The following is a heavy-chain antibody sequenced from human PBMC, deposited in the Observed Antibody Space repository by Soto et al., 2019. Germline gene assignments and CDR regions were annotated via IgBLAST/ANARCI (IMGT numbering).Heavy chain of an antibody. Sequence: GASVKVSCKASGYTFTSYDINWVRQATGQGLEWMGWMNPNSGNTGYAQKLQGRVTMTRNTSISTAYMELSSLRSEDTAVYYCARGFITTSLNYYYYGMDVWGQGTTVT. CDR2: MNPNSGNT. V-gene: IGHV1-8*01. J-gene: IGHJ6*02. CDR3: ARGFITTSLNYYYYGMDV. CDR1: GYTFTSYD. D-gene: IGHD3-22*01.